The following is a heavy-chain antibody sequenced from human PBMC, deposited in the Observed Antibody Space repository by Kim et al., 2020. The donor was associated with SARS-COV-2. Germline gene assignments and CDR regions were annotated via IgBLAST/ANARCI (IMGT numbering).Heavy chain of an antibody. V-gene: IGHV3-11*01. CDR2: TK. CDR3: ARGLPLGNDY. J-gene: IGHJ4*02. Sequence: TKYYADSVKGRFTISRDNAKNSLYLQMNSLRAEDTAVYYCARGLPLGNDYWGQGTLVTVSS. D-gene: IGHD6-13*01.